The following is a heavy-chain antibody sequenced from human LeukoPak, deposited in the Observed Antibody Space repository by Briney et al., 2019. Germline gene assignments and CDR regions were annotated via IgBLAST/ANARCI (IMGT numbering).Heavy chain of an antibody. CDR1: GGSISGYY. J-gene: IGHJ6*03. CDR3: ARSGSSWELDYYYYYMDV. V-gene: IGHV4-59*08. D-gene: IGHD3-10*01. Sequence: SETLSLTCTVSGGSISGYYWSWIRQPPGKGLEWIGYIYYSGSTNYNPSLKSRVTISVDTSKNQFSLKLSSVTAADTAVYYCARSGSSWELDYYYYYMDVWGKGTTVTVSS. CDR2: IYYSGST.